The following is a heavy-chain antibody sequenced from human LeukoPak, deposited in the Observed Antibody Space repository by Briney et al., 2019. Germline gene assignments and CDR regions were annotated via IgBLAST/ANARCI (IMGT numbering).Heavy chain of an antibody. CDR3: ARDGKGVGFLEWHHDH. J-gene: IGHJ4*02. D-gene: IGHD3-3*02. V-gene: IGHV1-2*06. CDR1: GYTFTGYY. Sequence: ASVKVSCKASGYTFTGYYMHWVRQAPGQGLEWMGRINPNSGGTNYAQKFQGRVTMTRDTSISTAYMELSRLRSDDTAVYYCARDGKGVGFLEWHHDHWGLGTLVTVSS. CDR2: INPNSGGT.